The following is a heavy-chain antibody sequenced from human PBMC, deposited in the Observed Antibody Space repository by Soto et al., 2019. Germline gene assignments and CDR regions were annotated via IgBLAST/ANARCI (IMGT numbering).Heavy chain of an antibody. CDR2: IYLDDDK. J-gene: IGHJ6*02. CDR1: GFSLSTSGVG. V-gene: IGHV2-5*02. Sequence: QITLKESGPTLVKPTQTLTLTCTFSGFSLSTSGVGVAWIRQPPGKALEWLALIYLDDDKRYRPSLESRLTITKDTSKNQGVLTMTNMDSVDTATYYCAYLPCSGGSCYWFSFSGMDVWGQGTTVPVSS. D-gene: IGHD2-15*01. CDR3: AYLPCSGGSCYWFSFSGMDV.